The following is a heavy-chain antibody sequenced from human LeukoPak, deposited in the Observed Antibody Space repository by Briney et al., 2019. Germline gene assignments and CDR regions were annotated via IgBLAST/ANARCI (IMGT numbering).Heavy chain of an antibody. V-gene: IGHV3-73*01. CDR2: IRSKANSYAT. CDR1: GFTFSGSA. CDR3: TRHRDWFDP. Sequence: GGSLRLSCAASGFTFSGSAMHWVRQASGKGLEWVGRIRSKANSYATAYAASVKGRFTISRDDSKNTAYLQMNSLKTEDTAVYYRTRHRDWFDPWGQGTLVTVSS. J-gene: IGHJ5*02.